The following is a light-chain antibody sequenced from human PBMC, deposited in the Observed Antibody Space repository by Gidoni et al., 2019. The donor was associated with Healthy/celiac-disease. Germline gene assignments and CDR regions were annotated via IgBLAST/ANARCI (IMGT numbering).Light chain of an antibody. V-gene: IGKV3-20*01. Sequence: SVSSSYLAWYQQKPGQAPRLLIYGASSRATGIPDRFSGSGSGTDFTLTISRLEPEDFAVYYCQQYGSSPPRFTFGPGTKVDIK. CDR2: GAS. CDR1: SVSSSY. CDR3: QQYGSSPPRFT. J-gene: IGKJ3*01.